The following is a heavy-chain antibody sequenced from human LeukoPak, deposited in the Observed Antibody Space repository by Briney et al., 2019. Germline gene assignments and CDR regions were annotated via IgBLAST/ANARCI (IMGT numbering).Heavy chain of an antibody. Sequence: GGSLRLSCAASGFTSSTYWMHWVRHAPGKGLVWVSRINTDGTSTTYADSVKGRFSVSRDNAKNTLYLQMNSLRDEDTAVYYCARDRHTAMVYYYYYLDVWGTGTTVTVSS. J-gene: IGHJ6*03. D-gene: IGHD5-18*01. CDR3: ARDRHTAMVYYYYYLDV. V-gene: IGHV3-74*01. CDR2: INTDGTST. CDR1: GFTSSTYW.